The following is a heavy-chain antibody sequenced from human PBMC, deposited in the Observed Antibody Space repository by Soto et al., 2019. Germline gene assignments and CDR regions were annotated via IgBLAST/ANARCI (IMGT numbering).Heavy chain of an antibody. J-gene: IGHJ4*02. CDR2: IYSAGTT. D-gene: IGHD1-26*01. Sequence: EVHLVESGGGLVQPGGSLRLSCAASGFTFISNYMMWVRQAPGKGLEWVSLIYSAGTTYYTDSVKGRFSSSRDNSKNTLYLQMNSLRAEDTAVYSCATSGSKPRFDFWGQGTLVTVSS. CDR3: ATSGSKPRFDF. CDR1: GFTFISNY. V-gene: IGHV3-66*01.